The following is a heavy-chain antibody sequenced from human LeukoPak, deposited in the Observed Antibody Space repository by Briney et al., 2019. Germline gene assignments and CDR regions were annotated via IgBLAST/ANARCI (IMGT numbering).Heavy chain of an antibody. V-gene: IGHV3-21*01. CDR2: ISSSSSYI. Sequence: NPGGSLRLSCAASGFTFSSYSMNWVRQAPGKGLEWVSSISSSSSYIYYADSVKGRFTISRDNAKNSLYLQMSSLRAEDTAVYYCARAPQLDYYGMDVWGQGTTVTVSS. D-gene: IGHD6-13*01. CDR1: GFTFSSYS. J-gene: IGHJ6*02. CDR3: ARAPQLDYYGMDV.